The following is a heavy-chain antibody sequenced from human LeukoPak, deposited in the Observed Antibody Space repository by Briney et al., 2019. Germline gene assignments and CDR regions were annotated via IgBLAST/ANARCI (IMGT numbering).Heavy chain of an antibody. CDR3: ARGTVTAPDY. J-gene: IGHJ4*02. Sequence: GGSQTLSCAASGFTVSSNYMSWVRQSPGKGLEWVSVIYTGCSTYYADSVKGRFTISRDISKNTLYLQMNSLRAEDTAVYYCARGTVTAPDYWGQGTLVTVSS. V-gene: IGHV3-53*01. CDR1: GFTVSSNY. CDR2: IYTGCST. D-gene: IGHD4-17*01.